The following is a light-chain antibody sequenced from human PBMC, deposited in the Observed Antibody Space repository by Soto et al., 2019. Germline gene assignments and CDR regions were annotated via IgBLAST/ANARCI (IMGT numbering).Light chain of an antibody. CDR1: SSNIGNNY. CDR2: DNN. CDR3: GTWDSSLSDPYV. J-gene: IGLJ1*01. Sequence: QSVLTQPPSVSAAPGQKVTISCSGSSSNIGNNYVSWYQQLPGTAPKLLIYDNNKRPSEIPDRFSGSKSGTSATLGITGLQTGDEADYYCGTWDSSLSDPYVFGTGTKVTV. V-gene: IGLV1-51*01.